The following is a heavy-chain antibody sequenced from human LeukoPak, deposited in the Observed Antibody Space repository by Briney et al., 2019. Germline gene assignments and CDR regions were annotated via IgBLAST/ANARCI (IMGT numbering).Heavy chain of an antibody. CDR2: ISWDSGST. CDR1: GFTFDGYT. J-gene: IGHJ5*02. Sequence: GGSLRLSCAASGFTFDGYTMHWVRQAPGKGLEWVSLISWDSGSTYYADSVKGRFTISRDNSKNSLYLQMNSLRAEDTAVYYCETTLYSENYGGCFDPWGQGTLVTVSS. V-gene: IGHV3-43*01. CDR3: ETTLYSENYGGCFDP. D-gene: IGHD2/OR15-2a*01.